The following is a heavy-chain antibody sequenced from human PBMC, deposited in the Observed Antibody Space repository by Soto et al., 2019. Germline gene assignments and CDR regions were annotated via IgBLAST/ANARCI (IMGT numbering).Heavy chain of an antibody. D-gene: IGHD1-1*01. J-gene: IGHJ6*03. CDR3: AKALGNPYYFYYMDV. Sequence: EVQLLESGGGLVQPGGSLRLSCAASGFNFNIYAMTWVRQAPGKGLEWVSTISPGGDSTCFADSVKGRVTISRDNSKNTISLQMNSLRAEDTATYFCAKALGNPYYFYYMDVWGTGTTVTVSS. CDR2: ISPGGDST. V-gene: IGHV3-23*01. CDR1: GFNFNIYA.